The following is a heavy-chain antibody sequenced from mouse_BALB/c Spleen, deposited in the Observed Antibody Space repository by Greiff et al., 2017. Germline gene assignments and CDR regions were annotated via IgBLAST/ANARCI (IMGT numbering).Heavy chain of an antibody. J-gene: IGHJ4*01. D-gene: IGHD2-1*01. CDR1: GFTFTDYY. V-gene: IGHV7-3*02. Sequence: EVQLVESGGGLVQPGGSLRLSCATSGFTFTDYYMSWVRQPPGKALEWLGFIRNKANGYTTEYSASVKGRFTISRDNSQSILYLQMNTLRAEDSATYYCAREVYNYYAMDYWGQGTSVTVSS. CDR3: AREVYNYYAMDY. CDR2: IRNKANGYTT.